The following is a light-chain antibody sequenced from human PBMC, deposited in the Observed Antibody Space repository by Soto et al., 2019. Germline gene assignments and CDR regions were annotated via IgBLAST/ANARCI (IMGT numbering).Light chain of an antibody. CDR2: GAS. CDR1: QSVSSSY. CDR3: QQYGSSPYT. Sequence: IVLTPAPGTLSLSPGERATISCRASQSVSSSYLAWYQQKPGQAPRLLIYGASSRATGIPDRFSGSGSGTVFTLTISRLETEDFAVYFCQQYGSSPYTFGQWTKLEIK. J-gene: IGKJ2*01. V-gene: IGKV3-20*01.